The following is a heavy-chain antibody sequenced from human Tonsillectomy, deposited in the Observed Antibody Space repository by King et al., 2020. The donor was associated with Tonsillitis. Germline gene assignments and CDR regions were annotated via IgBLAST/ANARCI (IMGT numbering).Heavy chain of an antibody. D-gene: IGHD3-16*01. V-gene: IGHV3-30*18. CDR3: AKGDHRDY. CDR2: ISYDGSNK. CDR1: GFTFSSYG. Sequence: VQLVESGGGVVQPGRSLRLSCAASGFTFSSYGMHWVRQAPGKGLEWVAVISYDGSNKYYADSVKGRFTISRDNSKNTLYLQMNSLRAEDTAVYYCAKGDHRDYWGQGTLVTVSS. J-gene: IGHJ4*02.